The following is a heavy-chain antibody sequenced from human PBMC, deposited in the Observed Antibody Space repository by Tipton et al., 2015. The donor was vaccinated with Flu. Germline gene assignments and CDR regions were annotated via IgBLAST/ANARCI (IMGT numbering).Heavy chain of an antibody. CDR1: GFIFTDYW. J-gene: IGHJ4*02. V-gene: IGHV3-7*01. CDR3: TRRLVED. Sequence: TLSLTCAASGFIFTDYWMAWVRQAPGKGLEWVANINYDGSTIYYAESVKGRFTITRDNAKNSLYLQMNNLRAEDTAVYYCTRRLVEDWGQGTHITVSS. CDR2: INYDGSTI.